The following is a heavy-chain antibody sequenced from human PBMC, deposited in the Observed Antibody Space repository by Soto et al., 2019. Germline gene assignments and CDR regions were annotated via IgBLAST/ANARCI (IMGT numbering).Heavy chain of an antibody. CDR3: ASEVARGMDV. J-gene: IGHJ6*02. D-gene: IGHD2-21*01. CDR2: MNPNSGNT. CDR1: GYTFTSYD. Sequence: QVQLVQSGAEVKKPGASVKVSCKASGYTFTSYDINWVRQATGQGLEWMGWMNPNSGNTAYAQKFQGRVTMTRNTSIRTAYMELSSMRSEDTAVYYGASEVARGMDVWGQGTTVTVSS. V-gene: IGHV1-8*01.